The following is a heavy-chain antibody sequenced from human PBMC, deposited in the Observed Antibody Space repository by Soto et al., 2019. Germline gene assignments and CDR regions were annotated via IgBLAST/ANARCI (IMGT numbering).Heavy chain of an antibody. Sequence: QVHLQGSGPGLVRPSETLSLTCAVSGVSLSGFYWSWIRQSPGKELEYIGYIHYSGTTYYNPSLKSRVTVSLDSSKNQFSLEVTSVTAADTAVYYCARGHLWLEDWGQGTLVTVSS. CDR1: GVSLSGFY. CDR2: IHYSGTT. D-gene: IGHD3-3*01. J-gene: IGHJ4*02. V-gene: IGHV4-59*01. CDR3: ARGHLWLED.